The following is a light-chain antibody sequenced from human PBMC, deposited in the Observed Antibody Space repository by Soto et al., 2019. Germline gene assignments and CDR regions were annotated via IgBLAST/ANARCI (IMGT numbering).Light chain of an antibody. Sequence: QTVVTQEPSLSVSPGGTVTLTCGLSSGSVSTNFYPGWYQQTPGQAPRTLIYSTNTRSSGVHDRFSGSILGNKAALTITGAQADDECDYYCVLYMGDGTWMFGGGTKLTVL. CDR1: SGSVSTNFY. CDR3: VLYMGDGTWM. V-gene: IGLV8-61*01. J-gene: IGLJ3*02. CDR2: STN.